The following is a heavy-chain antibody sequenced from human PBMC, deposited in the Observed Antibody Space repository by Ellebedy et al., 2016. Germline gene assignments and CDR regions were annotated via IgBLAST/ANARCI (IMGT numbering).Heavy chain of an antibody. Sequence: ESLKISXAASGFTFSSYAMSWIRQPPGKGLEWIGEINHSGSTNYNPSLKSRVTISVDTSKNQFSLKLSSVTAADTAVYYCARGLEGAILRAYYFDYWGQGTLVTVSS. D-gene: IGHD1-26*01. V-gene: IGHV4-34*01. CDR3: ARGLEGAILRAYYFDY. CDR2: INHSGST. CDR1: GFTFSSYA. J-gene: IGHJ4*02.